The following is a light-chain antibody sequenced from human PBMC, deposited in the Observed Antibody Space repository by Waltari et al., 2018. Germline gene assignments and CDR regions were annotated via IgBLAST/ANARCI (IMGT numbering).Light chain of an antibody. Sequence: SYELTQPPSVSVSPGQTARITCSGDALPKQYAYWYQQKPGQAPVLVNYKDRERPSGIPERFSGSSAGTTVTLTVSGVQAEDEADYYCQSADSSGTYVVFGGGTKLTVL. V-gene: IGLV3-25*03. CDR3: QSADSSGTYVV. CDR1: ALPKQY. J-gene: IGLJ2*01. CDR2: KDR.